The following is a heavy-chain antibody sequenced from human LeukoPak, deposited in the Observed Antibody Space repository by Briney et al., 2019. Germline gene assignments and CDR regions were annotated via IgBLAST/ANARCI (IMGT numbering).Heavy chain of an antibody. D-gene: IGHD1-1*01. CDR2: IYYSGST. J-gene: IGHJ3*02. V-gene: IGHV4-39*07. CDR1: GGSISSSSYY. CDR3: ARAKNWNDGGAFDI. Sequence: SETLSLTCTVSGGSISSSSYYWGWVRQPPGKGLEWIGSIYYSGSTYYNPTLKSRVTISVDTSKNQFSLKLSSVTAADTAVYYCARAKNWNDGGAFDIWGQGTMVTVSS.